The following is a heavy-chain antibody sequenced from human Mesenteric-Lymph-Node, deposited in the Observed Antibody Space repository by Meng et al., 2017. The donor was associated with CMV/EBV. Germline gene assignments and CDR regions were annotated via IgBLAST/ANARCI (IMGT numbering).Heavy chain of an antibody. V-gene: IGHV3-74*01. CDR2: INSDGSST. J-gene: IGHJ4*02. CDR3: AREHGDYDFDY. D-gene: IGHD4-17*01. Sequence: SCAASGFTFSSYWMHWVRQAPGKGLVWVSHINSDGSSTNYADSVKGRFTISRDNAKNTLYLQMNSLRAEDTAVYYCAREHGDYDFDYWGQGTLVTVS. CDR1: GFTFSSYW.